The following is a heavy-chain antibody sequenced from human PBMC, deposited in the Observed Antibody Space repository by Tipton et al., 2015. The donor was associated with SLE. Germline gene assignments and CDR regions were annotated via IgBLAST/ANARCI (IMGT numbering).Heavy chain of an antibody. Sequence: TLSLTCTVSGGSIRTYYWSWIRQTPGKGLEWIGYMYYSGITNYNPSLNSRVTISVDTSKNQFSLKVNSVTAADTAVYYCAKDIVGGAPHDAFGTWGQGTMVIVSS. CDR2: MYYSGIT. CDR3: AKDIVGGAPHDAFGT. J-gene: IGHJ3*02. D-gene: IGHD2-21*01. V-gene: IGHV4-59*01. CDR1: GGSIRTYY.